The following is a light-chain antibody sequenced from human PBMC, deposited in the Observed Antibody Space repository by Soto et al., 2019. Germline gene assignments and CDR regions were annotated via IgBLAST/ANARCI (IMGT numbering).Light chain of an antibody. Sequence: EIVLSQSPGTLPLSPGERGTLSCRASQSVSSNYLAWYQQKPGQAPRLLIYGASSRVTGIPDRFSGSGSGTDFTLTISRLESEDLAVYYCQQYGSSPWTFGQGTKVEI. V-gene: IGKV3-20*01. CDR1: QSVSSNY. CDR3: QQYGSSPWT. J-gene: IGKJ1*01. CDR2: GAS.